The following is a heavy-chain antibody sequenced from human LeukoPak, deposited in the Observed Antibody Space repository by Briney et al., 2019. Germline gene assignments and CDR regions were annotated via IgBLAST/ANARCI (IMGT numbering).Heavy chain of an antibody. D-gene: IGHD2-2*01. CDR1: GFTFSDYY. J-gene: IGHJ6*02. CDR3: ARVDVVVPASRYYYYGMDV. V-gene: IGHV3-11*01. CDR2: VNSSGSTI. Sequence: SGGSLRLSCSASGFTFSDYYMMWLRQAPGKGREGVSCVNSSGSTIYYADSVKGRFTISRDNAKNSLYLQMNSLRAEDTAVYYCARVDVVVPASRYYYYGMDVWGQGTTVTVSS.